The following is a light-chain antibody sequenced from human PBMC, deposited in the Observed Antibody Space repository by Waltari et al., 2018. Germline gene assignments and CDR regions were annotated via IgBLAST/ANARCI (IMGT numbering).Light chain of an antibody. V-gene: IGLV1-44*01. CDR3: ATWDDDSLYVL. CDR2: SKN. J-gene: IGLJ2*01. CDR1: SSNIGSNT. Sequence: QSVLIHPPAASGAPGQRVTISCSGSSSNIGSNTVNWYRHLPGTAPKLLIHSKNLRPAGVPDRFSGSKSGTSASLAISGLQSEDEAVYYCATWDDDSLYVLFGGGTKLTVL.